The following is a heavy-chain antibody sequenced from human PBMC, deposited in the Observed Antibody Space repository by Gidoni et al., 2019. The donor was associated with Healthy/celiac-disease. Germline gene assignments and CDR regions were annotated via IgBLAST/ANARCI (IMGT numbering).Heavy chain of an antibody. CDR3: ARVAVAGRTWSFDY. CDR1: GFTFSAHY. D-gene: IGHD6-19*01. Sequence: EVQLVESGGGLVQPGGSLRLSCAASGFTFSAHYMDWVRQAPGKGLEWVGRTRNKANSYTTEYAESVKGRFTISRDDSKNSLYLQMNSLKTEDTAVYYCARVAVAGRTWSFDYWGQGTLVTVSS. J-gene: IGHJ4*02. V-gene: IGHV3-72*01. CDR2: TRNKANSYTT.